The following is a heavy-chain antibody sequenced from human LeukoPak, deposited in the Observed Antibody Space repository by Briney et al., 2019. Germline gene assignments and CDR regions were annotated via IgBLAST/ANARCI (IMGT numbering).Heavy chain of an antibody. CDR3: ARWTMVRGFAP. J-gene: IGHJ5*02. CDR2: MYYSGGS. Sequence: SETLSLTCTVSGGSISSYFWSWIRQPPGKGLEWIGYMYYSGGSNYKPSLKSRVTISIDISKSQFSLKLSSVTAADTAVYYCARWTMVRGFAPWGQGTLVTVSS. V-gene: IGHV4-59*12. D-gene: IGHD3-10*01. CDR1: GGSISSYF.